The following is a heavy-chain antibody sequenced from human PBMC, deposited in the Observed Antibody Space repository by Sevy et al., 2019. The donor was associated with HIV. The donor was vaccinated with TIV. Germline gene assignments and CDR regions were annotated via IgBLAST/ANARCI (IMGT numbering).Heavy chain of an antibody. D-gene: IGHD1-26*01. CDR3: ARDMGAVTYYYYGMDV. CDR2: ISSTGSTI. Sequence: GGSLRLSCAASGFTFSDYYMSWIRQAPGKGLEWVSFISSTGSTIYYADSVKGRFTISRDNAQNSLYLQMISLRGEDTAVYYCARDMGAVTYYYYGMDVWGQGTTVTVSS. V-gene: IGHV3-11*01. CDR1: GFTFSDYY. J-gene: IGHJ6*02.